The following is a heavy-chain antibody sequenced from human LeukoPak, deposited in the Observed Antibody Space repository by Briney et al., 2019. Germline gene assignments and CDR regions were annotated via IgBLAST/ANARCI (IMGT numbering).Heavy chain of an antibody. V-gene: IGHV1-8*03. D-gene: IGHD3-22*01. J-gene: IGHJ4*02. CDR1: GYTFTSYD. Sequence: ASVKVSCKASGYTFTSYDINWVRQATGQGLEWMGWMNPNSGNTGYAQKFQGRVTITRNTSISTAYMELSSLRSEDTAVYYCAREPTYYDSSGYYFDYWGQGTLVTVSS. CDR2: MNPNSGNT. CDR3: AREPTYYDSSGYYFDY.